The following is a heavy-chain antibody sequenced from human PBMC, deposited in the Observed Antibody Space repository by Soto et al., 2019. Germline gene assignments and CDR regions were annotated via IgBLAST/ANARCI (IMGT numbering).Heavy chain of an antibody. J-gene: IGHJ6*02. D-gene: IGHD3-16*02. V-gene: IGHV4-34*01. CDR1: GGSFSGYY. CDR2: INHSGST. CDR3: ARCGITFGGVIVNYYYHYGMDV. Sequence: SETMSLTGAVYGGSFSGYYWSWIRQPPGKVLEWIGEINHSGSTYYNPSLKSRVTISVDTSKNQFSLKLSSVTAADTAVYYCARCGITFGGVIVNYYYHYGMDVWGQGTTVTSP.